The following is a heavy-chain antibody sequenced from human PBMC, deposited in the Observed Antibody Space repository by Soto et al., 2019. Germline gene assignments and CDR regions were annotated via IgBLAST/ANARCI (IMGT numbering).Heavy chain of an antibody. V-gene: IGHV1-18*01. J-gene: IGHJ5*02. Sequence: ASVKVSCKVSGYTLTELSMHWVRQAPGQGLEWMGWISAYNGNTNYAQKLQGRVTMTTDTSTSTAYMELRSLRSDDTAVYYCARGLTQGWFGGLFNWFDPWGQGTLVTVSS. CDR2: ISAYNGNT. CDR3: ARGLTQGWFGGLFNWFDP. D-gene: IGHD3-10*01. CDR1: GYTLTELS.